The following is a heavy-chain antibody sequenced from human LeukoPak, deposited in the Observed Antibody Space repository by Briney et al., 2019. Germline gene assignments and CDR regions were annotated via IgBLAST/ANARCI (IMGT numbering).Heavy chain of an antibody. CDR3: ARVLSENRVIQYCFDY. D-gene: IGHD2/OR15-2a*01. V-gene: IGHV1-2*02. J-gene: IGHJ4*02. Sequence: ASVKVSCKASGYTFTGYYMHWVRQAPGQGLEWMGWINPNSGGTNYAQKFQGRVTMTRDTSISTAYMELSRLRSDDTAVYYCARVLSENRVIQYCFDYWGQGTLVTVSS. CDR1: GYTFTGYY. CDR2: INPNSGGT.